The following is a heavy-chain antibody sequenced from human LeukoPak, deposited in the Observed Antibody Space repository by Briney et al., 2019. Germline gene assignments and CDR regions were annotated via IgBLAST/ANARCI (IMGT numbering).Heavy chain of an antibody. D-gene: IGHD1-26*01. CDR1: GGSISSYY. CDR2: IYYSGST. Sequence: PSETLSLTCTVSGGSISSYYWSWIRQPPGKGLEWIGYIYYSGSTNYNPSLKSRVTISVDTSKNQFSPKLSSVTAADTAVYYCARTRVGATIDYWGQGTLVTVSS. CDR3: ARTRVGATIDY. V-gene: IGHV4-59*01. J-gene: IGHJ4*02.